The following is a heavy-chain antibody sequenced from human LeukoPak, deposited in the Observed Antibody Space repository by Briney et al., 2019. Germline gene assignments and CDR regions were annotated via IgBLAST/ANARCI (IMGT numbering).Heavy chain of an antibody. CDR1: GGSISSYY. J-gene: IGHJ4*02. Sequence: PSETLSLTCTVSGGSISSYYWSWIRQPPGKGLEWIGEINHSGSTNYNPSLKSRVTISVDTSKNQFSLKLSSVTAADTAVYYCARPRPYGDYYFDYWGQGTLVTVSS. V-gene: IGHV4-34*01. CDR3: ARPRPYGDYYFDY. D-gene: IGHD4-17*01. CDR2: INHSGST.